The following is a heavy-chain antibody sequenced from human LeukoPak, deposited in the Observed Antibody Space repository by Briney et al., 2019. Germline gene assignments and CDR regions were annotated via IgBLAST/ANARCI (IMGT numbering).Heavy chain of an antibody. CDR2: ITSSSTYI. D-gene: IGHD1-26*01. V-gene: IGHV3-21*01. J-gene: IGHJ4*02. Sequence: GGSLRLSCAASGFTFSSYSMNWVRQAPGKGLEWVSSITSSSTYIFYADSMKGRFTISRDNAKNSLYLQMNSLRAEDTAVYYCAGVFYGSYPDPYAGFDYWGQGTLVTVSS. CDR3: AGVFYGSYPDPYAGFDY. CDR1: GFTFSSYS.